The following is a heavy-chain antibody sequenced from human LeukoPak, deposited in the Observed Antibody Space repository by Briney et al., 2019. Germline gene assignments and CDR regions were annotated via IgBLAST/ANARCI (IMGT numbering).Heavy chain of an antibody. CDR2: ISYDGRNK. CDR1: GFTFSSYA. V-gene: IGHV3-30*14. D-gene: IGHD2-15*01. J-gene: IGHJ6*02. CDR3: ARELGYCSGASCYFKYYGMDV. Sequence: AGGSLRLSCAASGFTFSSYAMHWVRQAPGKGLEWVAVISYDGRNKYYADSVKGRFSISRDNSKNTLYLQVNSLRAEDTAVYYCARELGYCSGASCYFKYYGMDVWGQGTTVTVFS.